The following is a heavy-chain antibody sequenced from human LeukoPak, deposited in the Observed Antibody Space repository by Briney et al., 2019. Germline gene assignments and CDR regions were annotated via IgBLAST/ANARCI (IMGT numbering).Heavy chain of an antibody. Sequence: GASVKVSCKASGYTFIGYYMHWVRQAPGQGLEWMGWINPNSGGTNYAQKFQGRVTMTRDTSISTAYMELSRLRSDDTAVYYCARASYYDSSGYYPQWYFDYWGQGTLVTVSS. CDR2: INPNSGGT. CDR3: ARASYYDSSGYYPQWYFDY. CDR1: GYTFIGYY. J-gene: IGHJ4*02. D-gene: IGHD3-22*01. V-gene: IGHV1-2*02.